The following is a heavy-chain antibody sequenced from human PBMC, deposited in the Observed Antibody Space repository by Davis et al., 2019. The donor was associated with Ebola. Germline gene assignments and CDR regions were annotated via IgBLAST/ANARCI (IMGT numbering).Heavy chain of an antibody. CDR3: ARHPGSSSFDY. J-gene: IGHJ4*02. CDR2: INQVGSVK. CDR1: GLSISTYW. Sequence: PGGSLRLSCAASGLSISTYWMSWVRQPPDKGVELVANINQVGSVKNYVDSVKGRFTISRDNAKNSLYLQMNSLRAEDTAVYYCARHPGSSSFDYWGQGSLVTVSS. D-gene: IGHD6-6*01. V-gene: IGHV3-7*03.